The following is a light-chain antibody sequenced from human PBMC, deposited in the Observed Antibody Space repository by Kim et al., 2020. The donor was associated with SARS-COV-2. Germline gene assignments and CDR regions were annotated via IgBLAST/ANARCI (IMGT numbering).Light chain of an antibody. V-gene: IGLV2-11*03. CDR2: DVT. Sequence: GSPGQSFTISFTGTTSDVGSYNYVSWYQQHPGRAPKLIIYDVTKRPSGVPDRFSGSKSGNTASLTVSGLQAEDEADYYCCSFAAPFGGGTQLTVL. CDR1: TSDVGSYNY. J-gene: IGLJ2*01. CDR3: CSFAAP.